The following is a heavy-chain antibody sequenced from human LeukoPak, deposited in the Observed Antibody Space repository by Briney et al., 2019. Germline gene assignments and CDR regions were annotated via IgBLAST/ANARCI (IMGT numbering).Heavy chain of an antibody. CDR1: GFTFSSYS. CDR3: ARQGPYGDYSH. V-gene: IGHV3-21*01. CDR2: ISSSSYI. Sequence: GGSLRLSCAASGFTFSSYSMNWVRQAPGKGLEWVSSISSSSYILYADSVKGRFTISRDNAKNSLFLQINSLRAEDTAVYYFARQGPYGDYSHWGQGTMVTVSS. J-gene: IGHJ4*02. D-gene: IGHD4-17*01.